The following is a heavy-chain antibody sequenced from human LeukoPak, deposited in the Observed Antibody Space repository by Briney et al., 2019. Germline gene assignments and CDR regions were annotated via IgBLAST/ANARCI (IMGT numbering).Heavy chain of an antibody. V-gene: IGHV3-73*01. CDR2: IRTKASNYAT. CDR1: GFTLSGSA. J-gene: IGHJ4*02. Sequence: GGSLRVSCAASGFTLSGSAMQWVRQAPGKGLEWVGRIRTKASNYATAYGAAVQGRFPISREDSKNMAFLQMNGLKTEDTAVYYCVRRFSGSYYYGHWGQGTLVTVSS. CDR3: VRRFSGSYYYGH. D-gene: IGHD1-26*01.